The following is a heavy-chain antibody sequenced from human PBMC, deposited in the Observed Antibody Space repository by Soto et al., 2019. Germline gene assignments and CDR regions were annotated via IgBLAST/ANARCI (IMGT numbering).Heavy chain of an antibody. V-gene: IGHV4-4*02. Sequence: QVQLQESGPGLVKPSGTLSLTCAVSGGSMSKNWWCWVRQPPGKGLEWIGEIYHSGSTNYNPSLKSRVTISVDKSKNQFSLKLSSVTAADTAVYYCARAHDSSGYAHYWGQGTLVTVSS. CDR1: GGSMSKNW. J-gene: IGHJ4*02. CDR2: IYHSGST. D-gene: IGHD3-22*01. CDR3: ARAHDSSGYAHY.